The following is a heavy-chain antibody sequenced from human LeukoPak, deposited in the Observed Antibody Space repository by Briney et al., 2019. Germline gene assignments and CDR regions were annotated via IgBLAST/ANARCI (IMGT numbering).Heavy chain of an antibody. CDR3: ARDRHNGGYYYDSSGYGVDSYYYMDV. V-gene: IGHV3-7*01. CDR1: GFTFSSYW. J-gene: IGHJ6*03. Sequence: PGGSLRLSCAASGFTFSSYWMSWVRQAPGKGLEWVSNIKQDGSEKYYVDSVKGRFTISRDNAKNSLYLQMNSLRAEDTAVYYCARDRHNGGYYYDSSGYGVDSYYYMDVWGKGTTVTISS. CDR2: IKQDGSEK. D-gene: IGHD3-22*01.